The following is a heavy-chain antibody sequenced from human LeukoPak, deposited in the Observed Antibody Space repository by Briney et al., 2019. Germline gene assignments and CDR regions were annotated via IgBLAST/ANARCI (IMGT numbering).Heavy chain of an antibody. Sequence: PSDPLSLTCVVSGYSITNGDYWGWIRQSPGKGLEWIASIYNSASTHYNPSLRSRVTILVDTSKNEFSLKMRSVTAADTAVYYCAKNSTSGFFDYWGQGTLATVSS. V-gene: IGHV4-38-2*01. CDR1: GYSITNGDY. CDR2: IYNSAST. D-gene: IGHD3-10*01. CDR3: AKNSTSGFFDY. J-gene: IGHJ4*02.